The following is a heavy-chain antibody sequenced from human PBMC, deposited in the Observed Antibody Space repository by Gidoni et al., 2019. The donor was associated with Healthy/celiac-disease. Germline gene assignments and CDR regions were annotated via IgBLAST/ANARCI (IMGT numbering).Heavy chain of an antibody. CDR2: ISSSSSYT. Sequence: QVQLVESGGGLVKPGGSRRLSCPASGFPFSDYYMSWIRQAPGKGLEWVSYISSSSSYTNYADSVKGRFTISRDNAKNSLYLQMNSLRAEDTAVYYCARLCGGDCYHPLYWGQGTLVTVSS. CDR1: GFPFSDYY. CDR3: ARLCGGDCYHPLY. V-gene: IGHV3-11*05. J-gene: IGHJ4*02. D-gene: IGHD2-21*02.